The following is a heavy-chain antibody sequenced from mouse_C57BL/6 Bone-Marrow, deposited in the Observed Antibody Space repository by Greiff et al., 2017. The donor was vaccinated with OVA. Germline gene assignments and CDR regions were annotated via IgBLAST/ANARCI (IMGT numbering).Heavy chain of an antibody. J-gene: IGHJ4*01. Sequence: QVQLQQPGAELVKPGASVKLSCKASGYTFTSYWMHWVKQRPGQGLEWIGMINPNSGSTNYNEKFKSKATLTVDKSSSTAYMQLSSLTSEDSAVYYCARGFYYYYAMDYWGQGTSVTVSS. CDR1: GYTFTSYW. V-gene: IGHV1-64*01. CDR2: INPNSGST. CDR3: ARGFYYYYAMDY. D-gene: IGHD1-1*01.